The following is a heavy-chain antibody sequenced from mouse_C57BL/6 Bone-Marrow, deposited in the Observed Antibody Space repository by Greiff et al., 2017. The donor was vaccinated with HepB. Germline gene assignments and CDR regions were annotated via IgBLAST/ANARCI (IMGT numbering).Heavy chain of an antibody. V-gene: IGHV10-1*01. Sequence: EVKVVESGGGLVQPKGSLKLSCAASGFSFNTYAMNWVRQAPGKGLEWVARIRSKSNNYATYYADSVKDRFTISRDDSESMLYLQMNNLKTEDTAMYYCVRQGGGYYWFAYWGQGTLVTVSA. D-gene: IGHD2-3*01. CDR3: VRQGGGYYWFAY. CDR2: IRSKSNNYAT. J-gene: IGHJ3*01. CDR1: GFSFNTYA.